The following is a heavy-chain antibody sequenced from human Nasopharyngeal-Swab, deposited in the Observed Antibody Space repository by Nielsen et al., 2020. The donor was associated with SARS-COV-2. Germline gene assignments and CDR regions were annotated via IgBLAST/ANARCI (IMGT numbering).Heavy chain of an antibody. V-gene: IGHV4-59*08. CDR1: GFTFRSYA. J-gene: IGHJ3*02. CDR3: ARRSLGYYDSSGSAVHVAFDI. D-gene: IGHD3-22*01. CDR2: IYYSGST. Sequence: ESLKISCAASGFTFRSYAISWVRQPPGKGLEWIGYIYYSGSTNYNPSLKSRVTISVDTSKNQFSLRLSSVTAADTAVYYCARRSLGYYDSSGSAVHVAFDIWGQGTMVTVSS.